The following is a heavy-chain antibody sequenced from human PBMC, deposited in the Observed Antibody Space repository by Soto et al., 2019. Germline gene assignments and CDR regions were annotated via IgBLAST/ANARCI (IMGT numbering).Heavy chain of an antibody. D-gene: IGHD3-22*01. J-gene: IGHJ4*02. V-gene: IGHV2-70*11. CDR3: ARIGYDSSGYYYVLDY. CDR1: VFSLSTSGMC. CDR2: IDWDDDK. Sequence: GSGPTLVNPTQTLTLTCTFSVFSLSTSGMCVNWIRQPPGKALEWLARIDWDDDKYYSTSLKTRLTISKDTSKNQVVLTMTNMDPVDTATYYCARIGYDSSGYYYVLDYWGQGTLVTVSS.